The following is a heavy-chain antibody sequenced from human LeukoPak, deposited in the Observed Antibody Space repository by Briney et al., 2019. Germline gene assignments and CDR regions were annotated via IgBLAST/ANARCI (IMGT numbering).Heavy chain of an antibody. V-gene: IGHV1-46*01. Sequence: ASVNVSCKASGYTFTSYYMHWVRQAPGQGLEWMGIITPSGGSTTYAQKFQGRVTMTRDTSTSTVYMELSSLRSEDTAVYYCARSLGVTNPNFDYWGQGTLVTVSS. CDR2: ITPSGGST. CDR1: GYTFTSYY. J-gene: IGHJ4*02. CDR3: ARSLGVTNPNFDY.